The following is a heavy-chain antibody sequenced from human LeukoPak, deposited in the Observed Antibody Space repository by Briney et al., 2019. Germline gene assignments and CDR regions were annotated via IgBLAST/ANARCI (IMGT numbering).Heavy chain of an antibody. D-gene: IGHD6-13*01. J-gene: IGHJ5*02. V-gene: IGHV3-23*01. CDR3: AKGAAAGKVDWFDP. CDR1: GFTFSNFA. Sequence: GGSLRLSCAASGFTFSNFAMMWVRQAPGTGLRWVSTITGYGATFYADSVRGRFTIFRDTSMNTLFLQMNSLGAEDTAVYYCAKGAAAGKVDWFDPWGQGTLVTVSS. CDR2: ITGYGAT.